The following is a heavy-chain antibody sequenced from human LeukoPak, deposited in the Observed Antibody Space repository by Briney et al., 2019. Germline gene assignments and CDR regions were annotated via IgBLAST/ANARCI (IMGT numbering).Heavy chain of an antibody. CDR1: GVSFNDYY. J-gene: IGHJ4*02. CDR3: TRMTTGHDY. Sequence: SETLSLTCAVSGVSFNDYYWSWVRQTPGKGLEWVGEINHSGYTNDSPSLKSRVTLSIDTSRKQFSLNVRSVTVADTGIYYCTRMTTGHDYWGQGTLVTVSS. V-gene: IGHV4-34*01. D-gene: IGHD4-17*01. CDR2: INHSGYT.